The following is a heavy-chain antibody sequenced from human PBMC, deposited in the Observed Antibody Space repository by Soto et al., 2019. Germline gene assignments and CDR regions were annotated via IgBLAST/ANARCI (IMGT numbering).Heavy chain of an antibody. D-gene: IGHD6-19*01. CDR1: GFTFSSYA. J-gene: IGHJ6*02. CDR2: ISGSGGST. Sequence: GSLRLSCAAAGFTFSSYAMSWVRQAPGKGLEWVSAISGSGGSTYYADSVKGRFTISRDNSKNTLYLQMNSLRAEDTAVYYCAKLSSGWPYYYYGMDVWGQGTTVTVSS. V-gene: IGHV3-23*01. CDR3: AKLSSGWPYYYYGMDV.